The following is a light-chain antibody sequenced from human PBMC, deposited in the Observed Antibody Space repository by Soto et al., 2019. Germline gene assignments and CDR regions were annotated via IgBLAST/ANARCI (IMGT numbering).Light chain of an antibody. J-gene: IGLJ2*01. CDR3: CSYAGSQV. CDR1: SSDVGSYNL. CDR2: GGS. V-gene: IGLV2-23*01. Sequence: QSVLTQPASVSGSPGQSITISCTGTSSDVGSYNLVSWYQQHPGKAPKLMIYGGSKRPSGVSNRFSGSKSGNTASLTISGLQAEDEADYYCCSYAGSQVFGGGTKLTVL.